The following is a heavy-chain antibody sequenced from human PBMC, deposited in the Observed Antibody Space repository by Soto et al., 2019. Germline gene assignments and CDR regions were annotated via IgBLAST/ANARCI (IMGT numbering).Heavy chain of an antibody. D-gene: IGHD3-22*01. V-gene: IGHV4-30-4*01. J-gene: IGHJ4*02. CDR2: FYSSGST. CDR1: GGSISSVDYY. Sequence: QVQLQESGPGLVKPSQTLSLTCTVSGGSISSVDYYWSWIRQPPGKGLGWVGYFYSSGSTYYNPSLKSRVTVSVDTSKNQFSLKLSSVTAADTAVYYCARDLRDSSGYYYFDYWGQGTLVTVSS. CDR3: ARDLRDSSGYYYFDY.